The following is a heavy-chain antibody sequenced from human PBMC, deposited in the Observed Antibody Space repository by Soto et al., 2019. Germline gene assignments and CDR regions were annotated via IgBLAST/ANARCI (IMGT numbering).Heavy chain of an antibody. J-gene: IGHJ4*02. CDR1: GGTFSSYS. CDR2: IIPILGIA. Sequence: QVQLVQSGAEVKKPGSSVKVSCKASGGTFSSYSISWVRQAPGQGLEWMGRIIPILGIANYAQKFQGRVTITADKSTSTAYMELSSLRSEDTAVYYCATDWSSTSCPRPGYWGQGTLFTVSS. V-gene: IGHV1-69*08. D-gene: IGHD2-2*01. CDR3: ATDWSSTSCPRPGY.